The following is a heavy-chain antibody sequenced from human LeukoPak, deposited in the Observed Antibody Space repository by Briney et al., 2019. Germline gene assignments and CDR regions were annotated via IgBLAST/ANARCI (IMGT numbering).Heavy chain of an antibody. J-gene: IGHJ4*02. D-gene: IGHD4-17*01. Sequence: SETLSLTCAVYGGSFSGYYWSWIRQPPGKGLEWIGEINHSGSTNYNPSLKSRVTISVDTSKNQFSLKLSSVTAADTAVYYCASSPTYGDCSFYWGQGTLVTVSS. CDR1: GGSFSGYY. CDR3: ASSPTYGDCSFY. V-gene: IGHV4-34*01. CDR2: INHSGST.